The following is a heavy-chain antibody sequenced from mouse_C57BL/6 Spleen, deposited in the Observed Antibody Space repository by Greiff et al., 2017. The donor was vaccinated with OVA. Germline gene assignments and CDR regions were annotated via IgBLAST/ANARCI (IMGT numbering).Heavy chain of an antibody. CDR3: AANWGFDY. Sequence: EVHLVESGGGLVKPGGSLKLSCAASGFTFSDYGMHWVRQAPEKGLEWVAYISSGSSTIYYADTVKGRSTISRDNAKNTLFMQRTNLRSEDTAVYYCAANWGFDYWGQGTLVTVSA. CDR1: GFTFSDYG. V-gene: IGHV5-17*01. J-gene: IGHJ3*01. D-gene: IGHD4-1*01. CDR2: ISSGSSTI.